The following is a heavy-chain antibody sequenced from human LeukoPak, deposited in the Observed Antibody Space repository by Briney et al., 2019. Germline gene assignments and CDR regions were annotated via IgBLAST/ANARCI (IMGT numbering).Heavy chain of an antibody. D-gene: IGHD1-7*01. Sequence: SETLSLTCTVSGGSISSGGYYWSWIRQHPGKGLEWIGYIYYSGSTNYNPSLKSRVTISVDTSKNQFSLKLSSVTAADTAVYHCARDNWNYGSSMDVWGQGTTVTVSS. J-gene: IGHJ6*02. CDR2: IYYSGST. CDR1: GGSISSGGYY. V-gene: IGHV4-61*08. CDR3: ARDNWNYGSSMDV.